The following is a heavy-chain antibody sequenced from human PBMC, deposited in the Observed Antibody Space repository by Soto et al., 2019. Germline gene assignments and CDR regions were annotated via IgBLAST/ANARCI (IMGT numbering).Heavy chain of an antibody. D-gene: IGHD4-17*01. CDR2: ISAYNGNT. Sequence: GASVQVSCKASGYTFPSYGVSWVRQTHGQGLEWMGWISAYNGNTNYAQKLQGRVTMTTDTSTSTAYMELRSLRSDDTAVYYCARDEATVTTPNWFDPWGQGTLVTVSS. V-gene: IGHV1-18*01. J-gene: IGHJ5*02. CDR1: GYTFPSYG. CDR3: ARDEATVTTPNWFDP.